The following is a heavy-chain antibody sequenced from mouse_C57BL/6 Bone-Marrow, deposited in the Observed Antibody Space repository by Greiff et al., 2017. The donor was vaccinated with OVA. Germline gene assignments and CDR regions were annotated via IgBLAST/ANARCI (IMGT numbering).Heavy chain of an antibody. J-gene: IGHJ3*01. CDR3: ARYRGEGFFFAY. V-gene: IGHV7-3*01. CDR2: IRNKANGYTT. CDR1: GFTFTDYY. Sequence: EVMLVESGGGLVQPGGSLSLSCAASGFTFTDYYMSWVRQPPGKALEWLGFIRNKANGYTTESSASVKGRFTISRDNSQIILYLQMNALRAEDSATYYCARYRGEGFFFAYWGQGTLVTVSA. D-gene: IGHD2-13*01.